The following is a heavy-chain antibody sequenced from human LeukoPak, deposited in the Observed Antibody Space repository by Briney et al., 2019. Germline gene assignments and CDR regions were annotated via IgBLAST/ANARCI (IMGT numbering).Heavy chain of an antibody. V-gene: IGHV4-38-2*02. D-gene: IGHD6-13*01. Sequence: SETLSLTCTVSGYSISSGYYWGWIRQPPGKGLEWIGSIYHSGSTYYNPSLKSRVTISVDTSKNQFSLKLSSVTAADTAVYYCARLYLPYTSAWYGSAFDIWGQGTMVTVSS. J-gene: IGHJ3*02. CDR3: ARLYLPYTSAWYGSAFDI. CDR1: GYSISSGYY. CDR2: IYHSGST.